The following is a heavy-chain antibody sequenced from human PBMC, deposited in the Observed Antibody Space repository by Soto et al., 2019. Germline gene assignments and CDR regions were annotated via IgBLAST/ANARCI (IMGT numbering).Heavy chain of an antibody. Sequence: GGSLRLSCAASGFTFGSSWMSWVRQAPGKGLEWVANIKRDGSEKYYVDSVKGRFTISRDNAKNTLYLQMNSLRADDTAVYYCASLEWESTGYADYWGQGTLVTVSS. V-gene: IGHV3-7*03. CDR2: IKRDGSEK. CDR3: ASLEWESTGYADY. CDR1: GFTFGSSW. J-gene: IGHJ4*02. D-gene: IGHD3-3*01.